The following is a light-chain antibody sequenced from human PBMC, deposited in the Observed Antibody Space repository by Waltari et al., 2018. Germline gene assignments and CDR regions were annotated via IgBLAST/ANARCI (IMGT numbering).Light chain of an antibody. CDR1: QGVSSS. V-gene: IGKV3-15*01. CDR3: QQYNNWPPIT. Sequence: EIVLTQSPATLSVSPGERVTLSCRASQGVSSSLAWYQQKPGQAPRLLIYGASTRDTGIPARFSGSGSGTEFTLIISSLQSEDFAVYYCQQYNNWPPITFGQGTRLEIK. CDR2: GAS. J-gene: IGKJ5*01.